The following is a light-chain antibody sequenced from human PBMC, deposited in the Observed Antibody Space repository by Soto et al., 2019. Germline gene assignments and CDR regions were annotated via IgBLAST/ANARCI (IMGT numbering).Light chain of an antibody. CDR2: DVS. CDR1: SSDVGAYRF. J-gene: IGLJ1*01. V-gene: IGLV2-14*03. Sequence: QPVLTQPASVSGSPGQSIAISCTGTSSDVGAYRFVSWYQQHPGRAPKLMIYDVSNRPSGVSDRFSGSTSGNTASLTISGLQAEDEADYYCSSFTSSDTYVFGTGTKVTVL. CDR3: SSFTSSDTYV.